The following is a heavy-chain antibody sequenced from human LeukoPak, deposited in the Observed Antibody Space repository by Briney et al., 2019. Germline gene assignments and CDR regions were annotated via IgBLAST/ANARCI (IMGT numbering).Heavy chain of an antibody. Sequence: PSETLSLTCSVSGGSISSYYWSWIRQPPGKGLEWIGYIYYSGSANYNPSLKSRVTISVDTSKNQFSLKLSSVTAADTAVYYCASLNYGGNSGFDYWGQGTLVTVSS. CDR2: IYYSGSA. D-gene: IGHD4-23*01. V-gene: IGHV4-59*08. J-gene: IGHJ4*02. CDR3: ASLNYGGNSGFDY. CDR1: GGSISSYY.